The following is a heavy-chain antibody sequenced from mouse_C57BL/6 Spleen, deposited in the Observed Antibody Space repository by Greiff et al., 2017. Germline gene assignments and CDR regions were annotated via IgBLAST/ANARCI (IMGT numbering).Heavy chain of an antibody. CDR2: ISDGGSYT. J-gene: IGHJ2*01. D-gene: IGHD2-4*01. V-gene: IGHV5-4*01. CDR3: ARDADYDFDY. Sequence: EVQGVESGGGLVKPGGSLKLSCAASGFTFSSYAMSWVRQTPEKRLEWVATISDGGSYTYYPDNVKGRFTISGDNAKNNLYLQMSHLKSEDTAMYYCARDADYDFDYWGQGTTLTVSS. CDR1: GFTFSSYA.